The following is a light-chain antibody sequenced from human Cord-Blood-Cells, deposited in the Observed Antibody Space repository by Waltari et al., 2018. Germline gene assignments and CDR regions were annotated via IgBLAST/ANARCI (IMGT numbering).Light chain of an antibody. CDR1: SGINVGTYR. CDR3: MIWHSSAVV. CDR2: YKSDSDK. V-gene: IGLV5-45*03. J-gene: IGLJ2*01. Sequence: QAVLTQPSSLSASPGASASLTCTLRSGINVGTYRIYWYQQKPGSPPQYLLRYKSDSDKQQASGVPSRFSESKVASANAGILLISGLQSEDEAGYYCMIWHSSAVVFGGGTKLTVL.